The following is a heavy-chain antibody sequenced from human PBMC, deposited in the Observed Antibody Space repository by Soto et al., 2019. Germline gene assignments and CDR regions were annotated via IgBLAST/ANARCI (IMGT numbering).Heavy chain of an antibody. CDR1: GFTLRNYE. D-gene: IGHD2-21*02. CDR3: ASERLCGADCYFFDN. Sequence: SWGSLRLSCASSGFTLRNYEMNWVRQAPGKGLEWISKISGSNNNIYYADSVRGRFTISRDNAKNSLYLQMNSLRAEDTAIYYCASERLCGADCYFFDNWGQGTQVTVSS. V-gene: IGHV3-48*03. J-gene: IGHJ4*02. CDR2: ISGSNNNI.